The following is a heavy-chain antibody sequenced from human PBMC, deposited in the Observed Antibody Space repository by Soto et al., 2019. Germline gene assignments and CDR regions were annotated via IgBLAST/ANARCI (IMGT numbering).Heavy chain of an antibody. CDR2: IDNDGSSR. Sequence: EVQLVESGGGLVQPGGSLRLSCAASGFTFSSNWMHWVRQGPGKGLVWVSRIDNDGSSRDYADSVKGRFTISRDNAKNSLYLEMSSPRAEDTAVYYCATGSGWYSPDYWGQGTLVNVSS. CDR3: ATGSGWYSPDY. D-gene: IGHD6-19*01. J-gene: IGHJ4*02. CDR1: GFTFSSNW. V-gene: IGHV3-74*01.